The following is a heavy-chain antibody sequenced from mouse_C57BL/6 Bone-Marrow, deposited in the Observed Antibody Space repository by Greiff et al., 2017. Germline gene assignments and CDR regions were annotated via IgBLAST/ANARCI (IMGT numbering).Heavy chain of an antibody. Sequence: QVQLQQSGAELVKPGASVKLSCKASGDTFTEYTIHWVKQRSGQGLEWIGWFYPGSGSIKYNEKFKDKATLTADKSSSTVYMELSRLTSEDSAVYFCARHGRRSYYYGSSSFDYWGQGTTLTVSS. CDR3: ARHGRRSYYYGSSSFDY. CDR1: GDTFTEYT. J-gene: IGHJ2*01. D-gene: IGHD1-1*01. CDR2: FYPGSGSI. V-gene: IGHV1-62-2*01.